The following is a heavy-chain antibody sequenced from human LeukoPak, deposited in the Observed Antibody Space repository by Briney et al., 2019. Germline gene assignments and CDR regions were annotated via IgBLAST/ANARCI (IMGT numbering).Heavy chain of an antibody. D-gene: IGHD3-9*01. V-gene: IGHV4-34*01. CDR1: GGSFSGYY. CDR2: INHSGST. J-gene: IGHJ4*02. Sequence: SETLSLTCAVYGGSFSGYYWSWIRQPPGKGLEWIGEINHSGSTNYNPSLKSRVTISVDTSKNQFPLKLSSVTAADTAVYYCARVLTGYYDDWGQGTLVTVSS. CDR3: ARVLTGYYDD.